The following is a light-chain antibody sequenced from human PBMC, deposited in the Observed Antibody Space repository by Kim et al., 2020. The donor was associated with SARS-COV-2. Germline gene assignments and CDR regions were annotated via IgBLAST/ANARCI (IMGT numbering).Light chain of an antibody. J-gene: IGKJ5*01. Sequence: SVSPGERVTLSCRASQSISTNLAWYQQKPGQAPRVLIYDASTRATGIPARFSGSGSGTEFTLTISSLQSEDFAVYYCQQYNYWRAFGQGTRLEIK. V-gene: IGKV3-15*01. CDR1: QSISTN. CDR3: QQYNYWRA. CDR2: DAS.